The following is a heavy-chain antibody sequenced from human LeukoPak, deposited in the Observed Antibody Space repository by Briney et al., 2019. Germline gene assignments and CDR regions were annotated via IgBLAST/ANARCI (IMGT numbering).Heavy chain of an antibody. Sequence: GGSLRLSCAASGFTVSSNYMSWVRQAPGKGLEWVSVIYSGGTTYYADSVKDRFTISRDNSKNTLYLQMNSLRAEDTAVYYCASTAGSAWFYFDYWGQGALVTVSS. CDR2: IYSGGTT. CDR1: GFTVSSNY. V-gene: IGHV3-53*01. CDR3: ASTAGSAWFYFDY. J-gene: IGHJ4*02. D-gene: IGHD6-13*01.